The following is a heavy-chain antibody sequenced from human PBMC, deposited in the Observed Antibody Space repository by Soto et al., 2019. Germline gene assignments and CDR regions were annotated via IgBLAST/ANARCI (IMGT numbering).Heavy chain of an antibody. V-gene: IGHV3-23*01. D-gene: IGHD2-8*02. CDR2: ISGSGDRA. Sequence: DVQLLESGGGLVQPGGSLRLSCAASGFTFGTYDMAWVRQAPGKGLEAFSSISGSGDRAYYADSVKGRFTVSRDNSKNTVYLQLNILRAEDSAVYYCAKILSLTPSYWSGMDVWVKGPTVTVSS. J-gene: IGHJ6*04. CDR3: AKILSLTPSYWSGMDV. CDR1: GFTFGTYD.